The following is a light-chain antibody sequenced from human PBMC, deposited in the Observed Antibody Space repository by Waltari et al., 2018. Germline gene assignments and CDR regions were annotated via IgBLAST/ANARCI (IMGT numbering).Light chain of an antibody. J-gene: IGKJ3*01. CDR2: WAS. CDR1: QSVLYSSNNKNY. Sequence: DIVMTQSPDSLAVSLGERATINCKSSQSVLYSSNNKNYLAWYQQKPGQPPKLLIYWASTRESVVPDRFSGSGSGTDFTLTISSLHAEDVAVYYCQQYYSTPLTFGPGTKVDIK. CDR3: QQYYSTPLT. V-gene: IGKV4-1*01.